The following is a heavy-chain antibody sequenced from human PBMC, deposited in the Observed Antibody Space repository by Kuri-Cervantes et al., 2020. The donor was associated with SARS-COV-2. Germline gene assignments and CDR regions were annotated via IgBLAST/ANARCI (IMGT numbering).Heavy chain of an antibody. D-gene: IGHD1-26*01. CDR2: IIPIFGTA. CDR3: ASHPLSGSSDYYYYYYMDV. Sequence: SVNVSCKASGATFSSYAISWVRQAPGQGLEWMGGIIPIFGTANYAQKFQGRVTITTDESTSTAYMELSSLRSEDTAVYYCASHPLSGSSDYYYYYYMDVWGKGTTVTVSS. CDR1: GATFSSYA. V-gene: IGHV1-69*05. J-gene: IGHJ6*03.